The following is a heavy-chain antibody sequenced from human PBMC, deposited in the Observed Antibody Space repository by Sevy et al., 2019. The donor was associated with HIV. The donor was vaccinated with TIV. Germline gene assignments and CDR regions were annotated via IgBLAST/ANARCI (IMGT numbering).Heavy chain of an antibody. J-gene: IGHJ5*02. Sequence: ASVKVSCKASGYTFTGYYMHWVRQAPGQGLEWMGWINPNSGGTNYAQKFQGRVTMTRDTSISTAYMERSRLRSDDTAVYYCAREYYGSGSSDTQDNWFDPWGQGTLVTVSS. CDR2: INPNSGGT. D-gene: IGHD3-10*01. CDR3: AREYYGSGSSDTQDNWFDP. CDR1: GYTFTGYY. V-gene: IGHV1-2*02.